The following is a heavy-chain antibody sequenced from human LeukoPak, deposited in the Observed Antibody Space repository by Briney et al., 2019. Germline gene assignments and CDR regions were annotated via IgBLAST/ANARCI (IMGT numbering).Heavy chain of an antibody. CDR1: GFTFSSYG. V-gene: IGHV3-30*18. D-gene: IGHD3-10*01. Sequence: PGGSLRLSCAASGFTFSSYGMHWVRQAPGKGLEWVAVISYDGSNKYYADSVKGRFTISRDNSKNTLYLRMNSLRAEDTAVYYCAKDFRGAHDYWGQGTLVTVSS. CDR2: ISYDGSNK. CDR3: AKDFRGAHDY. J-gene: IGHJ4*02.